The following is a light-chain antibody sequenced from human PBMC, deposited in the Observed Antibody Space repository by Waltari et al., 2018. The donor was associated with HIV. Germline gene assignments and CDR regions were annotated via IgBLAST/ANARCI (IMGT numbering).Light chain of an antibody. J-gene: IGLJ3*02. CDR1: SSAVGSYSL. V-gene: IGLV2-23*02. CDR3: CSYAGSSTWV. CDR2: EVT. Sequence: SALTQPASVSASPGQSITISCAGTSSAVGSYSLVSWYQQHPDKAPKLIIYEVTKRPSVIYNRFSGSKSGNTASLTIAGLQAEDEADYYCCSYAGSSTWVFGGGTKLTVL.